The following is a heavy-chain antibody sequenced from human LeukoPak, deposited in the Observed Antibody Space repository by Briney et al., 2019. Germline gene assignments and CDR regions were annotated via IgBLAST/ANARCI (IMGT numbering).Heavy chain of an antibody. CDR2: ISAYNGNT. CDR3: ARGIVVVVAATPYFDY. Sequence: ASVTVSCKASGYTFTSYGISWVRQAPGQGLEWMGWISAYNGNTNYAQKLQGRVTMTTDTSTSTAYMELRSLRSDDTAVYYCARGIVVVVAATPYFDYWGQGTLVTVSS. V-gene: IGHV1-18*01. J-gene: IGHJ4*02. D-gene: IGHD2-15*01. CDR1: GYTFTSYG.